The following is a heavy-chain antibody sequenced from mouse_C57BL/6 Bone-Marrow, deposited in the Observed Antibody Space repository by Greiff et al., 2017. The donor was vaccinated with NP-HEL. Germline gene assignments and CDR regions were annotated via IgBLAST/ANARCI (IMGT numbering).Heavy chain of an antibody. Sequence: ESGPELVKPGASVKISCKASGYAFSSSWMNWVKQRPGKGLEWIGRIYPGDGDTNYNGKFKGKATLTADKSSSTAYMQLSSLTSEDSAVYFCARSVFAYWGQGTLVTVSA. CDR3: ARSVFAY. CDR1: GYAFSSSW. CDR2: IYPGDGDT. V-gene: IGHV1-82*01. J-gene: IGHJ3*01.